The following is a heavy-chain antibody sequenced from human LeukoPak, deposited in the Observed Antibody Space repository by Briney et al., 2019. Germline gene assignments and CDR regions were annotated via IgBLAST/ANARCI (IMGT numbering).Heavy chain of an antibody. Sequence: GGSLRLSCEASGFTFSSYIMHWVRQAPGKGLEWVSSISSSLSYIYYADSVKGQFTISRDNAKNSLYLQMNSLRVEDTAVYYCARDLGDYWGQGTLVTVSS. CDR2: ISSSLSYI. CDR1: GFTFSSYI. D-gene: IGHD3-10*01. V-gene: IGHV3-21*01. CDR3: ARDLGDY. J-gene: IGHJ4*02.